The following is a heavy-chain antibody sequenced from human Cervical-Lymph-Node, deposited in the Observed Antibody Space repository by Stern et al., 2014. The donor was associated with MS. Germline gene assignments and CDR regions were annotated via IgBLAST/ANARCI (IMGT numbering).Heavy chain of an antibody. V-gene: IGHV1-69*01. J-gene: IGHJ6*02. Sequence: VQLVESGAEVKKPGSSVKVSCKASGGTFSSYAISWVRQAPGQGLEWMGGILPIFGTGNYAQKCQGRVTITADESTSTAYMELSSLRSEDTAVYYCARGELKEGLVRGMDVWGQGTTVTVSS. CDR2: ILPIFGTG. CDR3: ARGELKEGLVRGMDV. CDR1: GGTFSSYA. D-gene: IGHD1-26*01.